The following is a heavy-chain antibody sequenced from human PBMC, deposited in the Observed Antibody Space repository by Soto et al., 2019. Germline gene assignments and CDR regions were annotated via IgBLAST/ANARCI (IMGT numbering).Heavy chain of an antibody. D-gene: IGHD2-2*02. CDR2: IYYSGST. V-gene: IGHV4-30-4*01. Sequence: SETLSLTCTVSGGSISSGDYYWSWIRQPPGKGLKWIGYIYYSGSTYYNPSLKSRVTISVDTSKSQFSLKLSSVTAADTAVYYCAVVPAAIGYFRFFDPWGQGTLVTVSS. CDR1: GGSISSGDYY. J-gene: IGHJ5*02. CDR3: AVVPAAIGYFRFFDP.